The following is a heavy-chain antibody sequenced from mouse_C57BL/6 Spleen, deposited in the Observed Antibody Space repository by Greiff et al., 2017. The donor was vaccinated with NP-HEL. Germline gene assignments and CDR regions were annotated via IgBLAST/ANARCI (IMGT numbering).Heavy chain of an antibody. CDR3: ARDSWYFDV. Sequence: EVKVVESGGGLVQSGRSLRLSCATSGFTFSDFYMEWVRHAPGKGLEWIAASRNKANDYTTEYSASVKGRFIVSRDTSQSILYLQMNALRAEDTAIYYCARDSWYFDVWGTGTTVTVSS. CDR2: SRNKANDYTT. J-gene: IGHJ1*03. V-gene: IGHV7-1*01. CDR1: GFTFSDFY.